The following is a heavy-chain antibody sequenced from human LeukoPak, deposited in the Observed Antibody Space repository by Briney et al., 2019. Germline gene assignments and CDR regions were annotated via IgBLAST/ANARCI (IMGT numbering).Heavy chain of an antibody. CDR3: ARLRIVGATTIDY. D-gene: IGHD1-26*01. CDR2: IYYSGST. J-gene: IGHJ4*02. Sequence: SETLSLTCTASGGSISSSSYYWGWIRQPPGKGLEWIGSIYYSGSTYYNPSLKSRVTISVDTSKNQFSLKLSSVTAADTAVYYCARLRIVGATTIDYWGQGTLVTVSS. CDR1: GGSISSSSYY. V-gene: IGHV4-39*01.